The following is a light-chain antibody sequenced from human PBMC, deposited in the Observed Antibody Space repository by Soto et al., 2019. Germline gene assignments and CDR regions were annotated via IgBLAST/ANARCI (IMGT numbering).Light chain of an antibody. CDR3: QQYNNWPPSWT. J-gene: IGKJ1*01. V-gene: IGKV3-15*01. CDR1: QSVSSN. Sequence: EMAMTQSPATLSVSPGERATVSCRAGQSVSSNLAWYQQKPGQAPRLLIYGASTRAAGIPARFSGSGSGTEYTLTISSLQSEDFAVYYCQQYNNWPPSWTFGQGTKVDIK. CDR2: GAS.